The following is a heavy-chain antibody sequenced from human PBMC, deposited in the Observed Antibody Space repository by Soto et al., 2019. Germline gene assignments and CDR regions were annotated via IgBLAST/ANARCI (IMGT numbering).Heavy chain of an antibody. J-gene: IGHJ6*02. CDR3: AREMRVWIFTAYYYYGMDV. Sequence: PSQTLLLTCDISGDSVSRNSAAWNWIRPSPSRGLEWLGRTYYRSKWYNDYAVSVKSRITINPDTSKNQFSLQLNSVTPEDTAVYYCAREMRVWIFTAYYYYGMDVWGQGTTVTVSS. CDR2: TYYRSKWYN. V-gene: IGHV6-1*01. CDR1: GDSVSRNSAA. D-gene: IGHD6-13*01.